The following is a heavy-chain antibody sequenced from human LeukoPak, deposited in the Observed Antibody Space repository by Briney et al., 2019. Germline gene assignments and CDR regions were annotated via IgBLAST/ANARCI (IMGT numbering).Heavy chain of an antibody. Sequence: GGSLRLSCAASGFTFSSYAMSWVRQAPGKGLEWVSAISGSGGSTYYADSVKGRFTISRDNAKNSLYLQMNSLRAEDTAVYYCARERPIGDYFDYWGQGTLVTVSS. D-gene: IGHD3-22*01. CDR1: GFTFSSYA. V-gene: IGHV3-23*01. CDR2: ISGSGGST. J-gene: IGHJ4*02. CDR3: ARERPIGDYFDY.